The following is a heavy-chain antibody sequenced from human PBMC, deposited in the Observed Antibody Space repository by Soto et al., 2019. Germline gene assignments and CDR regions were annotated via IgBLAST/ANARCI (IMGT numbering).Heavy chain of an antibody. D-gene: IGHD2-8*02. CDR1: GSNLDEHA. Sequence: GGSLRLSCVVSGSNLDEHAMHWVRQAPGKGLEWVSGIFWRSGGTGYADSVKGRFTVSRDNAKNSLYLQMNSLRIEDTALYYCVKDITAGGADVWGQGTTVTVSS. CDR3: VKDITAGGADV. J-gene: IGHJ6*02. V-gene: IGHV3-9*01. CDR2: IFWRSGGT.